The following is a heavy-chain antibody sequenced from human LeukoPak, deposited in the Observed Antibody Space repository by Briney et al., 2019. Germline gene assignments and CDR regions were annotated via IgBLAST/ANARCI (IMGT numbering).Heavy chain of an antibody. CDR1: GFTFSDSF. D-gene: IGHD6-13*01. CDR3: ATSSWYRLAY. Sequence: GGSLRVSCAASGFTFSDSFMSWVRQAPGKGLEWVGRSRNKGDSYTAEYAASVKGRFTISRDESKNSLYLQISSLETEDAAVYYCATSSWYRLAYWGQGSLVTVSS. J-gene: IGHJ4*02. V-gene: IGHV3-72*01. CDR2: SRNKGDSYTA.